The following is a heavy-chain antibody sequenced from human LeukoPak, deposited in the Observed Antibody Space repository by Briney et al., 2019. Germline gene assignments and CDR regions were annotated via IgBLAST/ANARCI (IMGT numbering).Heavy chain of an antibody. CDR1: SGSISSYY. CDR2: VYYSGST. CDR3: ATQVGAARTYFDY. Sequence: ASETLSLTCTVSSGSISSYYWSWIRQPPGKGLEWIGYVYYSGSTNYNSSLKSRVTISVDTSKNQFSLNLNSVTAADTAVYYCATQVGAARTYFDYWGQGTLVTVSS. D-gene: IGHD6-6*01. J-gene: IGHJ4*02. V-gene: IGHV4-59*08.